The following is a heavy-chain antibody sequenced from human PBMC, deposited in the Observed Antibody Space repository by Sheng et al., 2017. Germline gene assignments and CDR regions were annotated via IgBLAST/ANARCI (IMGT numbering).Heavy chain of an antibody. CDR2: ISWNSGSI. J-gene: IGHJ3*02. CDR1: GFTFDDYA. Sequence: EVQLVESGGGLVQPGRSLRLSCAASGFTFDDYAMHWVRQAPGKGLEWVSGISWNSGSIGYADSVKGRFTISRDNAKNSLYLQMNSLRAEDTALYYCAKGRSSSWSGAFDIWGQGTMVTVSS. D-gene: IGHD6-13*01. CDR3: AKGRSSSWSGAFDI. V-gene: IGHV3-9*01.